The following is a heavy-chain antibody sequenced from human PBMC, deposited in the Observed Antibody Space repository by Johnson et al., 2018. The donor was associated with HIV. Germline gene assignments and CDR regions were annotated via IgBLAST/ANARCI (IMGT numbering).Heavy chain of an antibody. J-gene: IGHJ3*02. CDR1: GFTFSSYA. CDR2: ISYDGSNK. V-gene: IGHV3-30*03. CDR3: ARGGSDVDTAMVDSDAFDI. Sequence: VPLVESGGGVVQPGRSLRLSCAASGFTFSSYAMDWVRQAPGKGLEWVAVISYDGSNKYYVDSVKGRFTISRDNAKNSLYLQMNSMRAEDTAVYYCARGGSDVDTAMVDSDAFDIWGQGTMVTVSS. D-gene: IGHD5-18*01.